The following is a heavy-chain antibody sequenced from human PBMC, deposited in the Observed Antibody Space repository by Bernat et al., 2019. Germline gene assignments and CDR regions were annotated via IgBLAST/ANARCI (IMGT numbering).Heavy chain of an antibody. D-gene: IGHD6-13*01. J-gene: IGHJ4*02. CDR2: ISWNSGSI. CDR1: GFTFDDYA. CDR3: AKDRERIAAAVDPNFDY. Sequence: EVQLVESGGGLVQPGRSLRLSCAASGFTFDDYAMHWVRQAPGKGLEWVSGISWNSGSIGYADSVKGRFTISRDNAKNSLYLQMNSLRAEDTALYYCAKDRERIAAAVDPNFDYWGQGTLVTVSS. V-gene: IGHV3-9*01.